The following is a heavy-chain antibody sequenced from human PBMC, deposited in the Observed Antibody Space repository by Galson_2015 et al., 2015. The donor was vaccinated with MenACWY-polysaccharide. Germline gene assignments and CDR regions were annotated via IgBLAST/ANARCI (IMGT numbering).Heavy chain of an antibody. CDR1: GFTFSSYW. J-gene: IGHJ4*02. V-gene: IGHV3-7*03. CDR3: TRDSESAGGYFDY. D-gene: IGHD6-13*01. CDR2: IKLGGSQK. Sequence: SLRLSCAASGFTFSSYWMNWVRQAPGKGLEWVASIKLGGSQKYYADSVKGRFTISRDNARNSLYLQMSSLRGEDTALYHCTRDSESAGGYFDYWGQASLVTVSS.